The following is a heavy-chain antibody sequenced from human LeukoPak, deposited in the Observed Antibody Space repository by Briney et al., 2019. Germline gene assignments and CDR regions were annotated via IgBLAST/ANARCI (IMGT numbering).Heavy chain of an antibody. J-gene: IGHJ5*02. D-gene: IGHD6-13*01. CDR3: ARIAAAGTIASWFDP. V-gene: IGHV5-51*01. Sequence: GASLKISCKGSGYSFTSYWIGWVRQMPGKGLEWMGIIYPGDSDTRYSPSFQDQVTISADKSISTAYLQWSSLKASDTAMYYCARIAAAGTIASWFDPWGQGTLVTVSS. CDR2: IYPGDSDT. CDR1: GYSFTSYW.